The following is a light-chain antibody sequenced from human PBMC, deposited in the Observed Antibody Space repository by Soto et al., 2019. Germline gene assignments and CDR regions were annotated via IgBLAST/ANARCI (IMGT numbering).Light chain of an antibody. CDR1: QSVSSNY. CDR2: DVS. J-gene: IGKJ1*01. V-gene: IGKV3-20*01. Sequence: EIVLTQSPGTLSLSPGERATLSCRSSQSVSSNYLAWYQQKPDQAPRLVIYDVSGRATGIPDRFSGSGSGTDFNLTSSRLEAEDFAVYYCQQYGRSPTFGQGIKVEIK. CDR3: QQYGRSPT.